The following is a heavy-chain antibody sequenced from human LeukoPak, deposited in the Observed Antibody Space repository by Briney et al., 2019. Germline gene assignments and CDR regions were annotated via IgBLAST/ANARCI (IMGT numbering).Heavy chain of an antibody. D-gene: IGHD3-10*01. Sequence: TGGSLTLSCAASGFSLSDNYVSWIRQPPGKGLEWVSYLSMSGTYTKYADSVKGRFTISRDNAQDLVFLDIPGRRADDTPVYSCARVHLRPHWGGGALVSVSS. CDR3: ARVHLRPH. J-gene: IGHJ4*02. CDR2: LSMSGTYT. CDR1: GFSLSDNY. V-gene: IGHV3-11*03.